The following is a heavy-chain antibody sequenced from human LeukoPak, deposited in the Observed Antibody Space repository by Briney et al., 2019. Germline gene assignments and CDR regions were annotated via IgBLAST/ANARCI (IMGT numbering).Heavy chain of an antibody. V-gene: IGHV4-39*01. CDR1: GDSINSSSYY. CDR3: ASPGIVVIPSGFDY. J-gene: IGHJ4*02. CDR2: IYYSGST. D-gene: IGHD3-22*01. Sequence: SETLSLTCTVSGDSINSSSYYWGWIRQPPGKGLEWIGSIYYSGSTYYNPSLKSRVTISVDTSKNQFSLKLSSVTAADTAVYYCASPGIVVIPSGFDYWGQGTLVTVSS.